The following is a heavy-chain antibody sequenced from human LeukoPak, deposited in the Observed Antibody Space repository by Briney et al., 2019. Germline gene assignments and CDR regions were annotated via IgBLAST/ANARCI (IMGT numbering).Heavy chain of an antibody. CDR1: GGSISSGAYY. CDR2: IYYSGST. J-gene: IGHJ5*02. D-gene: IGHD6-13*01. Sequence: PSETLSLACTVSGGSISSGAYYWSWIRQHPGKGLEWIGYIYYSGSTYYNPSLKSRVTISVDTSKNQFSLKLSSVTAADTAVYYCARESRGYSSSWYNWFDPWGQGTLVTVSS. V-gene: IGHV4-31*03. CDR3: ARESRGYSSSWYNWFDP.